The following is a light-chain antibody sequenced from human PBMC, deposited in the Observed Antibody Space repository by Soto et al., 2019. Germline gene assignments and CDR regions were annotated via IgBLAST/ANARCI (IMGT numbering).Light chain of an antibody. V-gene: IGKV3-11*01. CDR2: DAS. Sequence: EIVLTQSPATLSLSPGERATLSCRASQSVSNYLAWYQQKPGQAPRLLIYDASNRATGSPARFSGSGSGTDFTLTISSREPEDFAVYYCQQRSNWPRFTFGQGTKVEI. J-gene: IGKJ2*01. CDR3: QQRSNWPRFT. CDR1: QSVSNY.